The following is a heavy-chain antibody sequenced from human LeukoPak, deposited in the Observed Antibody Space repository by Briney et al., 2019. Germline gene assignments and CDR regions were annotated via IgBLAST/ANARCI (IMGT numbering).Heavy chain of an antibody. D-gene: IGHD2-8*01. Sequence: PGGSLRLSXAASGFTFSSYAMNWVRQAPGRGLEWVSGFSGSGGTTYYAASVKGGFTLSRDNSKNTLYVQMNGLRAEDTAVYYCANGNRCTSPNCLGYYYFYMDVWGKGTTVTVSS. CDR1: GFTFSSYA. CDR3: ANGNRCTSPNCLGYYYFYMDV. J-gene: IGHJ6*03. V-gene: IGHV3-23*01. CDR2: FSGSGGTT.